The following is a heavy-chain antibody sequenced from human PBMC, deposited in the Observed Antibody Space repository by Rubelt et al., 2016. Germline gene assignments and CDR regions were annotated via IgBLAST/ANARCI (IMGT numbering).Heavy chain of an antibody. Sequence: QVQLVQSGAEVKKPGASVKVSCKASGYTFTSYDINWVRQATGQGLEWMGWMNPNSGNTGYAQKVQGRVTMTRNTSISTGYMELSSLGSEDTAVYYCARVVNDFGSGYHNWFDPWGQGTLVTVSS. CDR3: ARVVNDFGSGYHNWFDP. J-gene: IGHJ5*02. CDR2: MNPNSGNT. D-gene: IGHD3-3*01. CDR1: GYTFTSYD. V-gene: IGHV1-8*01.